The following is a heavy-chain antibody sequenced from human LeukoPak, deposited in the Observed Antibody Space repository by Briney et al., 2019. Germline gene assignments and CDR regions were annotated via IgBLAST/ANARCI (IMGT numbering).Heavy chain of an antibody. CDR1: GFTFSIYG. CDR3: ATLDIVVVPAARNAFDI. Sequence: GGSLRLSCAASGFTFSIYGMHWVRQAPGKGLEWVAFIRCDGSNKYYADSVKGRFTISRDNSKNTLYLQMNSLRAEDTAVYYCATLDIVVVPAARNAFDIWGQGTMVTVSS. V-gene: IGHV3-30*02. D-gene: IGHD2-2*03. J-gene: IGHJ3*02. CDR2: IRCDGSNK.